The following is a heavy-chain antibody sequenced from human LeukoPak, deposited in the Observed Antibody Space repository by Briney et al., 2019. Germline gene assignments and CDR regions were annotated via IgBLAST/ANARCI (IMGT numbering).Heavy chain of an antibody. D-gene: IGHD2-15*01. CDR2: ISAYNGNT. Sequence: GASVKVSCKASGYTFTSYGISWVRQAPGQGLEWMGWISAYNGNTNYAQKLQGRVTMTTDTSTSTAYMELRSLRSDDTAVYYCARGLSCSGGSCYSWLFDPWGQGTLVTVSS. CDR3: ARGLSCSGGSCYSWLFDP. J-gene: IGHJ5*02. V-gene: IGHV1-18*01. CDR1: GYTFTSYG.